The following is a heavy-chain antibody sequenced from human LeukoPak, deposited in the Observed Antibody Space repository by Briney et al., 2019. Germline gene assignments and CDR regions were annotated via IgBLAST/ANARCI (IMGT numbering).Heavy chain of an antibody. CDR1: GYTFTSYG. CDR2: ISAYNGNT. Sequence: ASVKVSCKASGYTFTSYGISWVRQAPGQGLEWMGWISAYNGNTNYAQKLQGRVTMTTDTSTSTAYMELRSLRSDDTAVYYCASYSGYSSGWYSPDYWGQGTLVTVSS. CDR3: ASYSGYSSGWYSPDY. D-gene: IGHD6-19*01. V-gene: IGHV1-18*01. J-gene: IGHJ4*02.